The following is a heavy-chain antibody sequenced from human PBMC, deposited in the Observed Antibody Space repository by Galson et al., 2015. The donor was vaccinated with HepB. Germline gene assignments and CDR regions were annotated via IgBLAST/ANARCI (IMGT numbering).Heavy chain of an antibody. J-gene: IGHJ6*02. CDR1: GFTFSSYG. V-gene: IGHV3-33*01. D-gene: IGHD3-22*01. Sequence: SLRLSCAASGFTFSSYGMHWVRQAPGKGLEWVAVIWYDGSNKYYADSVKGRFTISRDNSKNTLYLQMNSLRAEDTAVYYCARDRAYYYDSSGKRYYGMDVWGQGTTVTVSS. CDR3: ARDRAYYYDSSGKRYYGMDV. CDR2: IWYDGSNK.